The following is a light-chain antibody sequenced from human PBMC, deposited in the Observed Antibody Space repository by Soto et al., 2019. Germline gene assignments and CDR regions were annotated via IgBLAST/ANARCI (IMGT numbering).Light chain of an antibody. V-gene: IGKV3-20*01. CDR3: QQYGSSPPT. J-gene: IGKJ1*01. Sequence: EIVLTQSPGTLSLSPGERATLSCRASQSVSSSYLAWYQQKPGQAPRLLIYGASSRATGIPERFSGSGAGTDFTLTISRLQPEDVAVYYCQQYGSSPPTFGQGTKVEIK. CDR1: QSVSSSY. CDR2: GAS.